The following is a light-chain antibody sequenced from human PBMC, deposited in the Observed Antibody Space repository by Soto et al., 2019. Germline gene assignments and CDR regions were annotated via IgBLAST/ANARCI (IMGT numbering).Light chain of an antibody. Sequence: DIEMTQSPSTLSASVGDRVTITCRASQSISTWLAWYQQKPGKAPNLLIYDAFSLESGVPSRFSGSGSGTEFTLTSSSLQPDDFATYYCQQCDSYPWTFGQGTKVEIK. V-gene: IGKV1-5*01. CDR2: DAF. CDR1: QSISTW. CDR3: QQCDSYPWT. J-gene: IGKJ1*01.